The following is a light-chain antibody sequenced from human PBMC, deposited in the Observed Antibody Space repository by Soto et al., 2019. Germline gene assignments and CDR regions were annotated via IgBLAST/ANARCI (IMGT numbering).Light chain of an antibody. CDR3: QQYNNWRLYT. Sequence: EIVMTQSPATLSVSPGERATLSCRASQSVSSNLAWYQQKPGQAPRLLIYGASTRATGIPARFSGSGSGTELTLPISSLQSADFAVYYCQQYNNWRLYTFGQGTKLEIK. CDR1: QSVSSN. CDR2: GAS. J-gene: IGKJ2*01. V-gene: IGKV3-15*01.